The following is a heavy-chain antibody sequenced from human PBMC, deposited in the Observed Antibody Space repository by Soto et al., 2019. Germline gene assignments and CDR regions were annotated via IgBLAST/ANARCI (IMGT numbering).Heavy chain of an antibody. D-gene: IGHD2-21*02. J-gene: IGHJ1*01. CDR2: IIPIFGTA. CDR1: GGTFSSYA. V-gene: IGHV1-69*05. CDR3: ARGEAVVVTAIRTAEYFQH. Sequence: QVQLVQSGAEVKKPGSSVKVSCKASGGTFSSYAISWVRQAPGQGLEWMGGIIPIFGTANYAQKFQGRVAITSAESTGTAYMELSGLRSEDTAVYYCARGEAVVVTAIRTAEYFQHWGQGTLVTVSS.